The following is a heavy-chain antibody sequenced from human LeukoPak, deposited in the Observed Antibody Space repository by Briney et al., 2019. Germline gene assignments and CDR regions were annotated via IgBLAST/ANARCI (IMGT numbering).Heavy chain of an antibody. Sequence: GESLKISCKGSGYSFTSYWIGWVRQVPGKGLEWMGSIYPGDSDTRYSPSFQGQVTISADNSISTAYLQWSSLKASDTAMYYCARKPSGLGLDYWGQGTLVTVSS. CDR3: ARKPSGLGLDY. V-gene: IGHV5-51*01. CDR1: GYSFTSYW. D-gene: IGHD3-16*01. J-gene: IGHJ4*02. CDR2: IYPGDSDT.